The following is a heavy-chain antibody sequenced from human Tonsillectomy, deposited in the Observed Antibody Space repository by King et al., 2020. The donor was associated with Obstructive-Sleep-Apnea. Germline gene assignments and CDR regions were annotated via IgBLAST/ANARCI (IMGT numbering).Heavy chain of an antibody. Sequence: EVQLVESGGGLVQPGGSLRLSCVASGLAFSTYAMNWVRQAPGKGLEWVSSISGSGGSTYYVDSVKGRFTISRDNSKNSLYLQMNSLRAEDTALYYCAKGGGYSNYWFDRWGQGTLVTVSS. J-gene: IGHJ5*02. V-gene: IGHV3-23*04. D-gene: IGHD4-11*01. CDR3: AKGGGYSNYWFDR. CDR1: GLAFSTYA. CDR2: ISGSGGST.